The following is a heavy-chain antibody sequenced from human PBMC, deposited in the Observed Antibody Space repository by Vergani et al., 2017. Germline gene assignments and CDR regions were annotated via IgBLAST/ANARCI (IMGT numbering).Heavy chain of an antibody. Sequence: QVQLQESGPGLVKPSETLSLTCTVSGGSISSYYWRWIRQPPGKGLEWIGYIHYSGSTNYNPSLKSRVTISVDTSKNQFSLKLSSVTAADTAVYYCARVYSGSYRPPGYYGMDVWGQGTTVTVSS. CDR1: GGSISSYY. CDR2: IHYSGST. J-gene: IGHJ6*02. CDR3: ARVYSGSYRPPGYYGMDV. D-gene: IGHD1-26*01. V-gene: IGHV4-59*01.